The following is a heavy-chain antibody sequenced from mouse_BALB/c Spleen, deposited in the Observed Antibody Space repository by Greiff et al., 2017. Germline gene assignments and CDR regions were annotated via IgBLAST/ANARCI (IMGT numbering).Heavy chain of an antibody. V-gene: IGHV10-1*02. D-gene: IGHD2-4*01. CDR1: GFTFNTYA. CDR2: IRSKSNNYAT. J-gene: IGHJ3*01. CDR3: VRFIYYDYDAAY. Sequence: EVQGVESGGGLVQPRGSLKLSCAASGFTFNTYAMNWVRQAPGKGLEWVARIRSKSNNYATYYADSVKDRFTISRDDSQSMLYLQMNNLKTEDTAMYYCVRFIYYDYDAAYWGQGTLVTVSA.